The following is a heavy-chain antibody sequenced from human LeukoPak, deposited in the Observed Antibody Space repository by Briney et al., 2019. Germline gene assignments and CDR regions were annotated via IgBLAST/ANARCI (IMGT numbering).Heavy chain of an antibody. V-gene: IGHV4-59*01. CDR1: GGSISTYY. Sequence: SETLSLTCTVFGGSISTYYWTWIRQPPGKGLEWIGYNHYTGSTNHNPSLKSRVTMSVDTSKNQFSLKLSSVTAADTAVYYRARGRSGGDWFDSWGQGTLVTVSS. CDR3: ARGRSGGDWFDS. CDR2: NHYTGST. D-gene: IGHD3-10*01. J-gene: IGHJ5*01.